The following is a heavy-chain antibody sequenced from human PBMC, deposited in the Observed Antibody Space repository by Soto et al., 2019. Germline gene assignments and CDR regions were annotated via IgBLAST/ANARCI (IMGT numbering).Heavy chain of an antibody. Sequence: QVQLVESGGGVVQPGRSLRLSCAASGFIFTTYGLHWVRQAPGKGLEWVAVIWYDGSNQYYADSVKGRFTISRDNSKNILYLEMKSVRVEDTAVYYCVKDHCGGDCYSDPYFAYWGQGTLVTVSS. D-gene: IGHD2-21*02. CDR1: GFIFTTYG. CDR2: IWYDGSNQ. J-gene: IGHJ4*02. V-gene: IGHV3-33*06. CDR3: VKDHCGGDCYSDPYFAY.